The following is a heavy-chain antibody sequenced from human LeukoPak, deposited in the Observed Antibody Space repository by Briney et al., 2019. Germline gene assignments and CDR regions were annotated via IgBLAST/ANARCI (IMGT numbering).Heavy chain of an antibody. CDR2: ITAYSAYT. CDR1: GGTFSSYA. V-gene: IGHV1-18*01. CDR3: ARAAKAGWRNWYFDL. J-gene: IGHJ2*01. D-gene: IGHD6-19*01. Sequence: ASVKVSCKASGGTFSSYAISWVRQAPGQGLEWMGWITAYSAYTNYAQKFQDRVVMTTDTSTTTTYMELTNLRSDDTAIYYCARAAKAGWRNWYFDLWGRGTLVTVSS.